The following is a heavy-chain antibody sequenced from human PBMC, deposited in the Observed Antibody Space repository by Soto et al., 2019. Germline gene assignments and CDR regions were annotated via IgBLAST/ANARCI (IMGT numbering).Heavy chain of an antibody. V-gene: IGHV3-23*01. CDR3: ARRSSGWYFDY. J-gene: IGHJ4*02. CDR1: GFTFSNYA. D-gene: IGHD6-25*01. Sequence: EVQLLESGGGLVQPGGSLRLSCAASGFTFSNYAMNWVRQAPGKGLEWVSVISGSGGSTYYADSVKGRFTISRDNSKDTLYLRMISPRTEDTAVYYCARRSSGWYFDYWGQGTLVTVSS. CDR2: ISGSGGST.